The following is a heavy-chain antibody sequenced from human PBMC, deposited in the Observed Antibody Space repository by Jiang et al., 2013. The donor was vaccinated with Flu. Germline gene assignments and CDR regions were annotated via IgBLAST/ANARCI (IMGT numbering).Heavy chain of an antibody. CDR1: GGSTSTTNYY. CDR3: AGHNYYESSGYYGAFDI. Sequence: PGLVKPSQTLSLTCTVSGGSTSTTNYYWSWIRQPAGKGLEWIGRIYASGTTYYNPSLKSRVTISVDTSKNQLSLKLSSVTAADTAVYYCAGHNYYESSGYYGAFDIWGQGTMVTVSS. V-gene: IGHV4-61*02. CDR2: IYASGTT. D-gene: IGHD3-22*01. J-gene: IGHJ3*02.